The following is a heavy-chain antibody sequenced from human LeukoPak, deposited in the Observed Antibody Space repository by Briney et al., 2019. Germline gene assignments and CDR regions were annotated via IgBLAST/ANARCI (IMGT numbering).Heavy chain of an antibody. Sequence: GASVKVSCKASGYTFTDYYVHWVRQAPGQGLEWMGWISAYNGNTNYAQKLQGRVTMTTDTSTSTAYMELRSLRSDDTAVYYCARVAVAGEDTIDYWGQGTLVTVSS. V-gene: IGHV1-18*04. CDR3: ARVAVAGEDTIDY. CDR1: GYTFTDYY. J-gene: IGHJ4*02. D-gene: IGHD6-19*01. CDR2: ISAYNGNT.